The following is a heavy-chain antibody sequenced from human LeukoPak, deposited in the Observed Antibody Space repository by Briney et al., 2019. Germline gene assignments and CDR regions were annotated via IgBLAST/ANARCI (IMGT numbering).Heavy chain of an antibody. CDR3: ARGGNWFFISWGVDV. J-gene: IGHJ6*02. V-gene: IGHV4-59*01. CDR1: GGSISSYY. CDR2: IYYSGST. D-gene: IGHD3-9*01. Sequence: SETLSLTCTVSGGSISSYYWSWIRQPPGKGLEWIGYIYYSGSTNYNPSLKSRVTISVDTSKNQFSLKLSSVTAADTAVYYCARGGNWFFISWGVDVWGQGTTVTVSS.